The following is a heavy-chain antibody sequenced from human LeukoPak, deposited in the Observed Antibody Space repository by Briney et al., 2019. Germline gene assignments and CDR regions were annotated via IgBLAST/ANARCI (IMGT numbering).Heavy chain of an antibody. J-gene: IGHJ3*02. CDR3: AKDSSEFLGGAFDI. CDR1: GFTFSSYG. V-gene: IGHV3-30*18. CDR2: ISYDGSNK. D-gene: IGHD6-19*01. Sequence: GGSLRLSCAASGFTFSSYGMHWVRQAPGKGLEWVAVISYDGSNKYYADSVKGRFTISRDNSKNTLYLQMNSLRAEDTAVYYCAKDSSEFLGGAFDIWGQGTMVTVSS.